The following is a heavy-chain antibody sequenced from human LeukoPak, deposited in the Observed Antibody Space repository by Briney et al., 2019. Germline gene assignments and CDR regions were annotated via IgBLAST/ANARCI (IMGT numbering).Heavy chain of an antibody. CDR3: ATAGMSSVEY. Sequence: PSETLSLTCAVYGGSFSGYYWSWIRQPPGKGLEWIGEINHSGSTNYNPSLKSRVTISVDTSKNQFSLKLSSVTAADTAVYYCATAGMSSVEYWGHGTLVTVSS. D-gene: IGHD5/OR15-5a*01. J-gene: IGHJ4*01. V-gene: IGHV4-34*01. CDR2: INHSGST. CDR1: GGSFSGYY.